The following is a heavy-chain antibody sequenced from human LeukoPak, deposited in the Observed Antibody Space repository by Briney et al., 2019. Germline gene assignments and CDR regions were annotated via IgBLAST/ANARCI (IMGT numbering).Heavy chain of an antibody. D-gene: IGHD3-10*02. CDR1: GFTFSSYE. Sequence: GGSLRLSCAASGFTFSSYEMNWVRQAPGKGLEWVSYISSSGSTIYYADSLKGRFTISRDNAKNSLYLQMNSLRAEDTAVYHCARGTMFPYYFDYWGQGTLVTVSS. CDR3: ARGTMFPYYFDY. J-gene: IGHJ4*02. V-gene: IGHV3-48*03. CDR2: ISSSGSTI.